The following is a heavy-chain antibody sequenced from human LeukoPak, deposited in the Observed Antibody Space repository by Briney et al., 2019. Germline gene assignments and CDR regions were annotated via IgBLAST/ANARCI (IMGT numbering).Heavy chain of an antibody. CDR1: GLTFSSYS. Sequence: PGGSLRLSCAASGLTFSSYSMNWVRQAPGKGLEWVSSISSSSSYIYYADSVEGRFTISRDNAKNSLYLQMNSLRAEDTAVYYCARDSLYSSSSFDYWGQGTLVTVSS. V-gene: IGHV3-21*01. J-gene: IGHJ4*02. CDR3: ARDSLYSSSSFDY. D-gene: IGHD6-13*01. CDR2: ISSSSSYI.